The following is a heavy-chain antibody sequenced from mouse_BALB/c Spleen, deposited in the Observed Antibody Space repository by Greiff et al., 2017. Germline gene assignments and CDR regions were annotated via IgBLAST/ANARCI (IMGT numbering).Heavy chain of an antibody. J-gene: IGHJ1*01. D-gene: IGHD1-1*01. Sequence: VQLQQSGAELVKPGASVKLSCKASGYTFTSYDINWVRQRPEQGLEWIGWIFPGDGSTKYNEKFKGKATLTTDKSSSTASMQLSRLTSEDSAVYFCARGERWITSGYFDVWGAGTTVTVSS. V-gene: IGHV1S56*01. CDR1: GYTFTSYD. CDR3: ARGERWITSGYFDV. CDR2: IFPGDGST.